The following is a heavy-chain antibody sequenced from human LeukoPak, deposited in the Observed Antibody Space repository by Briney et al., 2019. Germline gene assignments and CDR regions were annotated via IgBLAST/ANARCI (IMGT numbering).Heavy chain of an antibody. CDR2: INHSGST. CDR1: GGSFSGYY. D-gene: IGHD3-22*01. V-gene: IGHV4-34*01. J-gene: IGHJ5*02. CDR3: ARGRRTRSGYYPSWFDP. Sequence: SETLSLTCAVYGGSFSGYYWSWIRQPPGKGLGWIGEINHSGSTNYNPSLKSRVTISVDTSKNQFSLKLSSVTAADTAVCYCARGRRTRSGYYPSWFDPWGQGTLVTVSS.